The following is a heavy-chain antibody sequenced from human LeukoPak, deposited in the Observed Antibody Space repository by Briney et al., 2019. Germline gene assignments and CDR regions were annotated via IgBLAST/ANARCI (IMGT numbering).Heavy chain of an antibody. D-gene: IGHD6-19*01. J-gene: IGHJ5*02. Sequence: GGSLRLSCAASGFIFSNYGMHWVRQAPGKGLEWVAFIRYDKSNKFYADSVKGRFTIPRDNTKNILFLQMNSLRAEDTAVYYCATMQWLEGVDWFDPWGQGTLVTVSS. CDR1: GFIFSNYG. CDR3: ATMQWLEGVDWFDP. V-gene: IGHV3-30*02. CDR2: IRYDKSNK.